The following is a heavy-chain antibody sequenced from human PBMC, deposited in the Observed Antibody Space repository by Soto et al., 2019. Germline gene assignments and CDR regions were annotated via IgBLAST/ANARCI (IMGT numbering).Heavy chain of an antibody. Sequence: ASVKVSCKASGYTFTSYDINCVRQATGQGLEWMGWMNPNSGNTGYAQKFQGRVTMTRNTSISTAYMELSSLRSEDTAVYYCARETDLYSSSSYYYYMDVWGKGTTVTVS. CDR2: MNPNSGNT. V-gene: IGHV1-8*01. CDR1: GYTFTSYD. D-gene: IGHD6-6*01. J-gene: IGHJ6*03. CDR3: ARETDLYSSSSYYYYMDV.